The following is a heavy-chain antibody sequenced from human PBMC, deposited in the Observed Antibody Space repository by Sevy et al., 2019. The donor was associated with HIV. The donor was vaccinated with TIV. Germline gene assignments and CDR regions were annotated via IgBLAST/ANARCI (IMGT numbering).Heavy chain of an antibody. CDR2: IRYDGSNK. V-gene: IGHV3-30*02. D-gene: IGHD3-22*01. CDR1: GFTFSSYG. Sequence: GGSLRLSCAASGFTFSSYGMHWVRQAPGKGLEWVAFIRYDGSNKYYADSVKGQFTISRDNSKNTLYLQMNSLRAEDTAVYYCAKDYYDSSGYSFLDYWGQGTLVTVSS. CDR3: AKDYYDSSGYSFLDY. J-gene: IGHJ4*02.